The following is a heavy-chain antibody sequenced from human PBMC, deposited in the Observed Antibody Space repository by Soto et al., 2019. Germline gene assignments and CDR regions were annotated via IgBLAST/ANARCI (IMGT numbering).Heavy chain of an antibody. D-gene: IGHD5-18*01. Sequence: QVQLQESGPGLVKPSETLSLTCTVSGGSVSSGDYYWSWIRQPPGKGLEWIGNIYYLGNTNYNPSLKSRLTVSLDTSKNLFSLRLTSVTAADTAVYYCARIPVDTAMIYWLDPWGQGTLVTVSS. CDR2: IYYLGNT. CDR3: ARIPVDTAMIYWLDP. J-gene: IGHJ5*02. CDR1: GGSVSSGDYY. V-gene: IGHV4-61*08.